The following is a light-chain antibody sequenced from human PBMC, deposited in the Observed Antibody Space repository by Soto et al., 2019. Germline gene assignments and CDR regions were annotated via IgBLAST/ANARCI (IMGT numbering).Light chain of an antibody. V-gene: IGLV2-14*01. CDR3: SSYTSTTTVV. CDR1: SSDVGGYNY. CDR2: AAS. J-gene: IGLJ2*01. Sequence: QSALTQPASVSGSPGQSITISCTGTSSDVGGYNYVSWYQQHPGKAPKLMIYAASNRPPGVSNRYSGSKSGNTASLTISGLQAEDEAEYYCSSYTSTTTVVFGGGTKLTVL.